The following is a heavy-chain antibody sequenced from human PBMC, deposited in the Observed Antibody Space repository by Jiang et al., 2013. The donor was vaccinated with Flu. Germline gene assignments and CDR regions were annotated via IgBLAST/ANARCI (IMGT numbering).Heavy chain of an antibody. J-gene: IGHJ3*02. CDR1: GGTFSSYA. CDR3: ARDPGGNTAMADAFDI. V-gene: IGHV1-69*04. CDR2: IIPILGIA. Sequence: SGAEVKKPGSSVKVSCKASGGTFSSYAISWVRQAPGQGLEWMGRIIPILGIANYAQKFQGRVTITADKSTSTAYMELSSLRSEDTAVYYCARDPGGNTAMADAFDIWGQGTMVTVSS. D-gene: IGHD5-18*01.